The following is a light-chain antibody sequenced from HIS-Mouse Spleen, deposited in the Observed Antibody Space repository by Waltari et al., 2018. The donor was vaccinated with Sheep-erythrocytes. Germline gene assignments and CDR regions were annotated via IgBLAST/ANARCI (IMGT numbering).Light chain of an antibody. J-gene: IGKJ1*01. V-gene: IGKV1-8*01. CDR3: QQYYSYPPT. CDR2: AAS. Sequence: AIRMTQSPSSFSASTGDRVTITCRANQGISSYLACYQQKQGQAPKLLIYAASTLQSGVPSRFSGSGAGTDFTLNISCLQSEDFATYDCQQYYSYPPTFGQGTKVEIK. CDR1: QGISSY.